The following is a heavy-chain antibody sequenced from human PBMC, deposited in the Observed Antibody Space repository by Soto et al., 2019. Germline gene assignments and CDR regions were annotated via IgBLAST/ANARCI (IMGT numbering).Heavy chain of an antibody. Sequence: ASVKVSCKASGYAFINYYIHWVRQAPGQGLEWMGIINPSGSNTGYAQKFQGRITITRDTSASTAYMELSSLRSEDTAVYYCARDLGGWPDYWGQGTLVTVSS. CDR3: ARDLGGWPDY. D-gene: IGHD2-15*01. CDR2: INPSGSNT. V-gene: IGHV1-46*01. CDR1: GYAFINYY. J-gene: IGHJ4*02.